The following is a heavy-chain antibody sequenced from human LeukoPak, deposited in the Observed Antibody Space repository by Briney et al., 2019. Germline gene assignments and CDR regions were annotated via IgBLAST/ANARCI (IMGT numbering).Heavy chain of an antibody. Sequence: GASVKVSCKASGYTFTGYYMHWVRQAPGQGLEWMGWINPKNGGTKYSQKFQGRVTMTRDTSISTTYMEMNRLGSDDTAVYYCARDPDDRRGYFPIDYWGQGTLVTVSS. J-gene: IGHJ4*02. CDR3: ARDPDDRRGYFPIDY. D-gene: IGHD3-22*01. V-gene: IGHV1-2*02. CDR1: GYTFTGYY. CDR2: INPKNGGT.